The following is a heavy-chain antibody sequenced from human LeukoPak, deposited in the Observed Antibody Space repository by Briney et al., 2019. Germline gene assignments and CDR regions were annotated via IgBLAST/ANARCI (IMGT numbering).Heavy chain of an antibody. CDR1: PGSMDSGLYY. CDR3: ARETKDIYSPSWGLYDTYYYIDA. CDR2: ISNNGGT. V-gene: IGHV4-61*02. D-gene: IGHD5/OR15-5a*01. Sequence: SETLSLTCGVSPGSMDSGLYYWTWIRQPAGKGLEWIGRISNNGGTAYNPSLRSRVTITVDTSNNHLSLKLTSVTAADTAVYYCARETKDIYSPSWGLYDTYYYIDAWGKGTTVTVSS. J-gene: IGHJ6*03.